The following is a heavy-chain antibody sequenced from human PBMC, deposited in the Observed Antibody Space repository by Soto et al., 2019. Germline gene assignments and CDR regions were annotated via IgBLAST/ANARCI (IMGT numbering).Heavy chain of an antibody. CDR1: GYTLTDDY. J-gene: IGHJ6*02. Sequence: QVHLVQSGAEVKRPGASVKVSCKASGYTLTDDYIHWVRQAPGQGLEWLGWIIPNSGGTNYAQKFRGRVTLSRDTSISTSYLELGRLTTDDTAVYYCARDGGVASVYGMDVWGQGTTVTVSS. D-gene: IGHD5-12*01. V-gene: IGHV1-2*02. CDR2: IIPNSGGT. CDR3: ARDGGVASVYGMDV.